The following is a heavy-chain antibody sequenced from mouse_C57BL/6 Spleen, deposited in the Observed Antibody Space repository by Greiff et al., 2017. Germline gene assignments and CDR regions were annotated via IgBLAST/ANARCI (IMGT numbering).Heavy chain of an antibody. CDR2: IHPNSGST. V-gene: IGHV1-64*01. D-gene: IGHD2-1*01. Sequence: QVQLQQSGAELVKPGASVKLSCKASGYTFTSYWMHWVKQRPGQGLEWIGMIHPNSGSTNYNEKFKSKATLTVDKSSSTAYMQLSSLTSEDSAVYYCARHYCNCVYFDYWGQGTTLTVSS. CDR1: GYTFTSYW. J-gene: IGHJ2*01. CDR3: ARHYCNCVYFDY.